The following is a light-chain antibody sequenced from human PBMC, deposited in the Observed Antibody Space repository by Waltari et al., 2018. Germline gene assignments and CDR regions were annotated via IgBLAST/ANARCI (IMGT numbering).Light chain of an antibody. Sequence: QSALTQPRPVSGSPGQSVTISCTGTSSDVGGYQYVSWYQQHPVKVPTLIIYDVSQRPSGIPDRFSGSKSGNTASLTISGLQAEDEADYYCCSYGGSYTWVFGGGTRLTVL. V-gene: IGLV2-11*01. CDR1: SSDVGGYQY. CDR2: DVS. CDR3: CSYGGSYTWV. J-gene: IGLJ3*02.